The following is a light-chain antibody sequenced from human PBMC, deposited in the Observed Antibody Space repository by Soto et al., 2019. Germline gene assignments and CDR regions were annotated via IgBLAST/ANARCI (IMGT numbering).Light chain of an antibody. CDR2: DAS. Sequence: DIQMTQSPSSLSASVGDRITITCQASQDINKYLNWYQQKLGKAPKLLIYDASNLQRGVPSRFSGNGSGTHFSLSISSLQPEDIATYYCQQSENGPLTFGGGTKVEIK. CDR3: QQSENGPLT. CDR1: QDINKY. J-gene: IGKJ4*01. V-gene: IGKV1-33*01.